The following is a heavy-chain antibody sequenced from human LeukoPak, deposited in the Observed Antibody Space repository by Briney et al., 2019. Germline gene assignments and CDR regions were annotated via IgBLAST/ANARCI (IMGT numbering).Heavy chain of an antibody. CDR2: IKQDGSEK. CDR3: ARAGPLYYYYYMDV. D-gene: IGHD1-14*01. V-gene: IGHV3-7*01. J-gene: IGHJ6*03. CDR1: GFTFSSYW. Sequence: VGSLRLSCAASGFTFSSYWMSWVRQAPGKGLEWVANIKQDGSEKYYVDSVKGRFTISRDNAKNSLYLQMNSLRAEDTAVYYCARAGPLYYYYYMDVWGKGTTVTVSS.